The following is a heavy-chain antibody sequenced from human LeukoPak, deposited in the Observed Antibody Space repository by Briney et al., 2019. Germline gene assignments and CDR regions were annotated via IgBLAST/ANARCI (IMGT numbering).Heavy chain of an antibody. D-gene: IGHD1-26*01. Sequence: SVTVSCTASVGTFISYAISWVRQAPGQGLEWMGGIIPIFGTANYAQKFQGRVTITADESTSTAYMELSSLRSEDTAVYYCASYSGSYSSWGQGTLVTVSS. V-gene: IGHV1-69*13. CDR1: VGTFISYA. CDR2: IIPIFGTA. CDR3: ASYSGSYSS. J-gene: IGHJ4*02.